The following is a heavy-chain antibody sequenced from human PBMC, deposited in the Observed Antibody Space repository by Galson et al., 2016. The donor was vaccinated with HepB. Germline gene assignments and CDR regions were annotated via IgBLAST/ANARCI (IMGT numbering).Heavy chain of an antibody. D-gene: IGHD3-9*01. CDR2: IYNSGST. V-gene: IGHV4-30-4*01. J-gene: IGHJ4*02. Sequence: VSGGSISSGDYYWSWIRQPPGKGLEWIGYIYNSGSTYYNPSLKSRVTISVDTSKNQFSLKLKSVIAADTAIYYCARGRFDLILYRGDYLDFWGQGALVTVSS. CDR1: GGSISSGDYY. CDR3: ARGRFDLILYRGDYLDF.